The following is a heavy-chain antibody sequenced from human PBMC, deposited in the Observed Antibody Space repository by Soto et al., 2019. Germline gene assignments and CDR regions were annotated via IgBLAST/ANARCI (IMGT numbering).Heavy chain of an antibody. Sequence: QVQLVESGGGVVQPGRSLRLSCAASGFTFSSYGMHWVRQAPGKGLEWVAVISYDGSNKYYADSVKGRFTISRDNSKNTLYLQMNSLRAEDTAVYYCAKVIERYYDFWSGYHFDDWGQGTLVTVSS. CDR1: GFTFSSYG. V-gene: IGHV3-30*18. CDR3: AKVIERYYDFWSGYHFDD. CDR2: ISYDGSNK. D-gene: IGHD3-3*01. J-gene: IGHJ4*02.